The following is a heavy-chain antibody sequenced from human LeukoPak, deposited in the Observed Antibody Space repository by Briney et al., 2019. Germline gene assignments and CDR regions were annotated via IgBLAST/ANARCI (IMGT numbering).Heavy chain of an antibody. CDR3: ARDFSTADIVVVPAAIDY. CDR2: ISSSGSTI. Sequence: GGSLRLSCAASGFTFSDYYMSWIRQAPGKGLEWVSYISSSGSTIYYADSVKGRFTISRDNAKNSLYLQMNSLRAEDTAVYYCARDFSTADIVVVPAAIDYWGQGTLVTVSS. J-gene: IGHJ4*02. D-gene: IGHD2-2*01. CDR1: GFTFSDYY. V-gene: IGHV3-11*01.